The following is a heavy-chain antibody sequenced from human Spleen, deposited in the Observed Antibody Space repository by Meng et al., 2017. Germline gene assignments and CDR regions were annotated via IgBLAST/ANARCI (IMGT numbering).Heavy chain of an antibody. J-gene: IGHJ4*02. CDR1: GGSSSGYYWSSSGYY. V-gene: IGHV4-30-4*08. CDR2: IYHSGYT. Sequence: QVQQQQWGAGLLKPSETLSLTCAVDGGSSSGYYWSSSGYYWSWIRQPPGKGLEWIGYIYHSGYTYYSPSLKSRVTMSVDTSKNQFSLKVTSVTAADTAVYYCAGAPNWNYGGIDYWSQGTLVTVSS. CDR3: AGAPNWNYGGIDY. D-gene: IGHD1-7*01.